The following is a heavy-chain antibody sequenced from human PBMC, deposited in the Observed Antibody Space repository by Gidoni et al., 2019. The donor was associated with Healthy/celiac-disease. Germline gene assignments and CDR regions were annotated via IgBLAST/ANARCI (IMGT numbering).Heavy chain of an antibody. CDR1: GGTFSSYA. Sequence: QVQLVQSGAEVKKPGSSVKVSCKASGGTFSSYAISWVRQAPGQGLEWMGGIIPIFGTANYAQKFQGRVTITADESTSTAYMELSSLRSEDTAVYYCARRRSSPGAGAYYYYGMDVWGQGTTVTVSS. CDR2: IIPIFGTA. D-gene: IGHD1-26*01. CDR3: ARRRSSPGAGAYYYYGMDV. J-gene: IGHJ6*02. V-gene: IGHV1-69*01.